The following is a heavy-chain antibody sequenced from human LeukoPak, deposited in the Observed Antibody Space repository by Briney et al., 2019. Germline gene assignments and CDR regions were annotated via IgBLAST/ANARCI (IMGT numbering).Heavy chain of an antibody. CDR3: AGAPTVNYFDY. J-gene: IGHJ4*02. D-gene: IGHD4-11*01. CDR1: GGSISSSSYY. V-gene: IGHV4-39*07. CDR2: IYYSGST. Sequence: PSETLSLTCTVSGGSISSSSYYWGWIRQPPGKGLEWIGSIYYSGSTYYNPSLKSRVTISVDTSKNQFSLKLSSVTAADTAVYYCAGAPTVNYFDYWGQGTLVTVSS.